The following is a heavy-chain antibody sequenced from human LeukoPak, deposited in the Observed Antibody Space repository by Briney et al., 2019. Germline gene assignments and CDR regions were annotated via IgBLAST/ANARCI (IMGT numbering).Heavy chain of an antibody. CDR1: GFTFSSYS. J-gene: IGHJ5*02. Sequence: GGSLRLSCAASGFTFSSYSMNWVRQAPGKGLEWVSYISSSSSTIYYADSVKGRFTISRDNAKNSLYLQMNSLRAEDTAVYYCAKEGELMTYNWFDPWGQGTLVTVSS. CDR3: AKEGELMTYNWFDP. D-gene: IGHD3-16*01. CDR2: ISSSSSTI. V-gene: IGHV3-48*01.